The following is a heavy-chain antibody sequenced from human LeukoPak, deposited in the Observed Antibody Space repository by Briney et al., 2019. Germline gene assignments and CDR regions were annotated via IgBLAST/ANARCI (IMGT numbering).Heavy chain of an antibody. CDR3: ASAVWFGELFFDY. Sequence: SETLSLTCTVSGGSISSYYWSWIRQPPGKGLEWIGYIYYSGSTNYNPSLKSRVTISVDTSKNQFSLKLSSVTAADTAVYYCASAVWFGELFFDYWGQGTLVTVSS. D-gene: IGHD3-10*01. CDR1: GGSISSYY. CDR2: IYYSGST. V-gene: IGHV4-59*01. J-gene: IGHJ4*02.